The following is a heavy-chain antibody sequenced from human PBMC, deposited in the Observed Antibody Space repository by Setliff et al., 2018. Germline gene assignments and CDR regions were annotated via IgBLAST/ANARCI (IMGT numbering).Heavy chain of an antibody. Sequence: SETLSLTCTASGYPISRGFYWGWIRQSPGKGLEWIGSVYHSGSSYQNPSLRSRIAVSVDTSKNQFSLRLNSVTAADTAVYFCARAAARAEYSDTSAYLPFDFWGLGTLVTVSS. V-gene: IGHV4-38-2*02. D-gene: IGHD3-16*01. CDR3: ARAAARAEYSDTSAYLPFDF. J-gene: IGHJ4*02. CDR1: GYPISRGFY. CDR2: VYHSGSS.